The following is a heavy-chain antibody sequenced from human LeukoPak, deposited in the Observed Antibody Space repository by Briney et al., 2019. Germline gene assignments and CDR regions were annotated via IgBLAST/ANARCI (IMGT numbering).Heavy chain of an antibody. CDR1: GGSISSSSYY. J-gene: IGHJ4*02. CDR2: IYYSGST. CDR3: ARVRQWLEYYFDY. D-gene: IGHD6-19*01. V-gene: IGHV4-39*01. Sequence: PSETLSLTCTVSGGSISSSSYYWGWIRQPPGKELEWIGSIYYSGSTYYNPSLKSRVTISVDTSKNQFSLKLSSVTAADTAVYYCARVRQWLEYYFDYWGQGTLVTVSS.